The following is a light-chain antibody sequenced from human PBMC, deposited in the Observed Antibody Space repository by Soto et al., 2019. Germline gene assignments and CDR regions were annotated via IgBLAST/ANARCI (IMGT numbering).Light chain of an antibody. CDR2: VAS. J-gene: IGKJ4*01. CDR1: QSVSSY. V-gene: IGKV3-11*01. CDR3: QQRINWPLT. Sequence: EIVLTQSPATLSLSPGERATLSCRAGQSVSSYLAWYQQKPGQAPRLLIYVASSRASGIPARFSGSGSGTDFTLTISSLEPEDFAVYYCQQRINWPLTFGGGTKVEIK.